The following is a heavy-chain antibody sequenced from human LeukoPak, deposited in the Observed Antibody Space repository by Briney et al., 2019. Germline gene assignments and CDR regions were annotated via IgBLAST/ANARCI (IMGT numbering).Heavy chain of an antibody. CDR1: GFTFSSYS. CDR3: ASVDYYGSGNYYNDVDY. J-gene: IGHJ4*02. Sequence: GGSLRLSCAASGFTFSSYSMNWVRQAPGKGLEWVSSISSSSSYIYYADSVKGRFTISRDNAKNSLYLQMNSLRAEDTALYYCASVDYYGSGNYYNDVDYWGRGTLVTVSS. V-gene: IGHV3-21*01. CDR2: ISSSSSYI. D-gene: IGHD3-10*01.